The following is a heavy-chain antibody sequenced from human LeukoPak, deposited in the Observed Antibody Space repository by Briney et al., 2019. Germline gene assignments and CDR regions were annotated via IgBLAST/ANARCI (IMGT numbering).Heavy chain of an antibody. CDR1: GFTFSSYA. D-gene: IGHD4-17*01. CDR2: ISYDGSNK. Sequence: GGSLRLSCAASGFTFSSYAMHWVRQAPGKGLEWVAVISYDGSNKYYADSVKGRFAISRDNSKNTLYLQMNSLTADDTAVYYCAKGTTVTAIFDYWGQGTLVTVSS. V-gene: IGHV3-30*09. J-gene: IGHJ4*02. CDR3: AKGTTVTAIFDY.